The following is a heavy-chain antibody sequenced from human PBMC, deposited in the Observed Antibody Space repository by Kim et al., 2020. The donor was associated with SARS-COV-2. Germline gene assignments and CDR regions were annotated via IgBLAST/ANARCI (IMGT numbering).Heavy chain of an antibody. V-gene: IGHV4-38-2*02. D-gene: IGHD6-13*01. J-gene: IGHJ5*02. Sequence: SETLSLTCTVSGYSISSDYYWGWVRQPPGKGLEWIGSIYHRGSTYYSPSLKSRVTISVDTSKNQFSLKLNSVTAADTAVYYCARDLPGSSSWVFRWFDPWGQGTLVTISS. CDR1: GYSISSDYY. CDR2: IYHRGST. CDR3: ARDLPGSSSWVFRWFDP.